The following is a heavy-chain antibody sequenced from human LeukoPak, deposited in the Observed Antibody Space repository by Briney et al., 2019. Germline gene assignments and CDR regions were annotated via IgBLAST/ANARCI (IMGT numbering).Heavy chain of an antibody. V-gene: IGHV1-8*01. J-gene: IGHJ6*03. Sequence: GASVKVSCKASGYTFTSYDINWVRQATGQGLEWMGWMNPNSGNTGYAQEFQGRVTMTRITSISTAYMELSSLRSEDTAVYYCARGIRLTMVRGVNYYMDVWGKGTTVTISS. CDR2: MNPNSGNT. CDR3: ARGIRLTMVRGVNYYMDV. CDR1: GYTFTSYD. D-gene: IGHD3-10*01.